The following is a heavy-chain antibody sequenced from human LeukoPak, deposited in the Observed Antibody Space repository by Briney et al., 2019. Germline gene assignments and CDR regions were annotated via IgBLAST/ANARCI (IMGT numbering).Heavy chain of an antibody. J-gene: IGHJ4*02. V-gene: IGHV3-23*01. Sequence: GGSLRLSRAASGFTFSSCTMNWVRQTPRKGLEWVSSISGSGDNTYYADSVKGRFTISRDNSKNTLYLQMNSLRAEDTAVYYCAKAGDNFRSASYVWGQGTLVTVSS. CDR2: ISGSGDNT. CDR3: AKAGDNFRSASYV. D-gene: IGHD3-3*01. CDR1: GFTFSSCT.